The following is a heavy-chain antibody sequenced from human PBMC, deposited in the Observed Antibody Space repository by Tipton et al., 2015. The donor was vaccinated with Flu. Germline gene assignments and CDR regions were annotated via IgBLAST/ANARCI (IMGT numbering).Heavy chain of an antibody. CDR3: VHAPNYYYFDQ. CDR1: AYSITSDSF. CDR2: VNHLGAT. D-gene: IGHD1-7*01. Sequence: TLSLTCDVSAYSITSDSFWGWIRQPPGKGLEWIGTVNHLGATYYNPSLRSRVTASVDTSKKTLPLTLDSLTAADTAVYYCVHAPNYYYFDQWGPGSLVTVSS. J-gene: IGHJ4*02. V-gene: IGHV4-38-2*01.